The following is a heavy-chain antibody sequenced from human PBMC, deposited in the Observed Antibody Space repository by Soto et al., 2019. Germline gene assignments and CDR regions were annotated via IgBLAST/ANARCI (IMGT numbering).Heavy chain of an antibody. Sequence: ASVKVSCKASGYTFTCYYMHWVRQAPGQGPEWMGWINPNSGGTNYAQKFQGRVTMTRDTSISTAYMELSRLRSDDTAVYYCARDCDSSSWYSNYYYYYYGMDVWGQGTTVTVSS. CDR1: GYTFTCYY. CDR3: ARDCDSSSWYSNYYYYYYGMDV. J-gene: IGHJ6*02. D-gene: IGHD6-13*01. CDR2: INPNSGGT. V-gene: IGHV1-2*02.